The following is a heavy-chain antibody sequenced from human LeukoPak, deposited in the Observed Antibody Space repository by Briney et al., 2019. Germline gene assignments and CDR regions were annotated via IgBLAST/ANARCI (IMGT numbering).Heavy chain of an antibody. Sequence: GGSLRLSCAASGFTFSSYWMTWIRQAPGKGLEWVANIKGDESAKYYVDSVKGQFTISRDNAYNLLYLQMNSLRAEDTAVYYCARDRIAAAGTDYDYWGQGALVTVSS. CDR2: IKGDESAK. CDR3: ARDRIAAAGTDYDY. J-gene: IGHJ4*02. D-gene: IGHD6-13*01. V-gene: IGHV3-7*01. CDR1: GFTFSSYW.